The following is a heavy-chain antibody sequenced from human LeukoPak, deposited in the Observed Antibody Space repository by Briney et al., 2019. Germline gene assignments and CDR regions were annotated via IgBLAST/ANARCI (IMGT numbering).Heavy chain of an antibody. Sequence: GGSLRLSCAASGFTFSSYWMSWVRQAPGKGLEWVANIKQDGSEKYYVDSVKGRFTISRDNAKNSLYLQMNSLRAEDTAVYYCARDRRIGLLWFGEPLYFRWGQGTLVTVSS. CDR3: ARDRRIGLLWFGEPLYFR. CDR1: GFTFSSYW. CDR2: IKQDGSEK. V-gene: IGHV3-7*01. J-gene: IGHJ4*02. D-gene: IGHD3-10*01.